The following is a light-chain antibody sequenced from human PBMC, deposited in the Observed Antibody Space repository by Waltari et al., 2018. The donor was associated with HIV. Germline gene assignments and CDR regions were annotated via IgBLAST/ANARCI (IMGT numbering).Light chain of an antibody. J-gene: IGLJ2*01. CDR1: SSDVGSYNL. Sequence: QSALTQPASVSGSPGQSITISCPGTSSDVGSYNLVSWYQQHPGKAPKLMIYEGTKRPSGVSNRFSGSKSGNTASLTISGLQAEDEADYYCYSYAGSSTLVFGGGTKLTVL. CDR3: YSYAGSSTLV. CDR2: EGT. V-gene: IGLV2-23*01.